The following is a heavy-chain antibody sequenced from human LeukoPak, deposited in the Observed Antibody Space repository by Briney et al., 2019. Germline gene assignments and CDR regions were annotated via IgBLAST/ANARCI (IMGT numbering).Heavy chain of an antibody. CDR3: ARDRMATIY. Sequence: GGSLRLSCAASGFTFSSYEMNWVRQAPGKGLEWVSYISSSGSTIYYADSVKGRFTISRDNSKNTLYLQMGSLRAEDMAVYYCARDRMATIYWGQGTLVTVSS. CDR2: ISSSGSTI. J-gene: IGHJ4*02. D-gene: IGHD5-24*01. V-gene: IGHV3-48*03. CDR1: GFTFSSYE.